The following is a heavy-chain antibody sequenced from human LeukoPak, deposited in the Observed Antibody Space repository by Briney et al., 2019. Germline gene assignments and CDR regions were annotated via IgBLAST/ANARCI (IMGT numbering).Heavy chain of an antibody. CDR2: INPNSGGT. V-gene: IGHV1-2*02. Sequence: ASVKVSCKASGYTFTGYYMHWVRQAPGQGLEWMGWINPNSGGTNYAQKFQGRVTMTRDTSISTAYMELSRLRSDDTAVYYCARGVLLWFEESAAAFDIWGQGTMVTVSS. J-gene: IGHJ3*02. CDR1: GYTFTGYY. CDR3: ARGVLLWFEESAAAFDI. D-gene: IGHD3-10*01.